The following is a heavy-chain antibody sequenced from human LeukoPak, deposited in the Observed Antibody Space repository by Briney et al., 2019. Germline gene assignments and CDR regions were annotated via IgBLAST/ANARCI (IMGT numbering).Heavy chain of an antibody. CDR1: GGTFSSYA. V-gene: IGHV1-69*05. CDR2: IIPIFGTA. J-gene: IGHJ4*02. CDR3: ARAGYEVITNFDY. Sequence: ASVKVSCKASGGTFSSYAISWVRQAPGQGLEWMGGIIPIFGTANYAQKLQGRVTITTDESTSTAYMELSSLRSEDTAVYYCARAGYEVITNFDYWGQGTLVTVSS. D-gene: IGHD3-22*01.